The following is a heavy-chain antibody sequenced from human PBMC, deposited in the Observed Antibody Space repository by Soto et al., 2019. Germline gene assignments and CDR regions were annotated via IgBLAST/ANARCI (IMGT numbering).Heavy chain of an antibody. D-gene: IGHD3-3*01. CDR1: GGSISSSSYY. Sequence: SETLSLTCTVSGGSISSSSYYWVCIRQPPGKGLEWIGSIYYSGSTYYNPSLKNRVTISVDTSKNQFSLKLSSVTAADTAVYYCERRRYYDFWSGYYTLYYFDYWGQGTLVTVSS. CDR3: ERRRYYDFWSGYYTLYYFDY. V-gene: IGHV4-39*01. CDR2: IYYSGST. J-gene: IGHJ4*02.